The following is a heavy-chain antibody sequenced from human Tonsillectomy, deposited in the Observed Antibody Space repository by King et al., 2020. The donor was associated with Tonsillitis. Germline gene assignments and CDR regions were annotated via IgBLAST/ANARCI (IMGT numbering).Heavy chain of an antibody. D-gene: IGHD3-10*01. V-gene: IGHV3-66*01. J-gene: IGHJ4*02. CDR3: ARVDYYGSGAFDY. Sequence: VQLVESGGGLVQPGGSLRLSCAASEFTVSSNYMNWVRQAPGKGLEWVSVIYSGGSTKYADSVKGRFTISRDNSKNTLYLQMNSLRAEDTAVYYCARVDYYGSGAFDYWGQGTLVTVSS. CDR1: EFTVSSNY. CDR2: IYSGGST.